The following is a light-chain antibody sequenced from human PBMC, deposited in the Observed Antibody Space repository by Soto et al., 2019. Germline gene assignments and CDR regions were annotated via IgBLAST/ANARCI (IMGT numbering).Light chain of an antibody. Sequence: SYELTQPPSVSVAPGKTARITCGGNNIGSKSVHWYQQKPGQAPVLVIYYDSDRPSGIPERFSGSNSGNTATLTISRVEAGDEADYYCQVWDSSSDHLWVLGGGTKLTVL. J-gene: IGLJ3*02. V-gene: IGLV3-21*04. CDR3: QVWDSSSDHLWV. CDR2: YDS. CDR1: NIGSKS.